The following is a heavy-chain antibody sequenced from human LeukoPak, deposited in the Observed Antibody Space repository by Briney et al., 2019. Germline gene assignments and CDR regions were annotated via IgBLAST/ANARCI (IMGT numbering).Heavy chain of an antibody. CDR2: INSDGSST. Sequence: GGSLRLSCAASGFSLSSYWMHWVRQAPGKGLVWVSRINSDGSSTSYADSVKGRFTITRDNAKNTLYLQMNSLRAEDTAVYYCARVGATSRDYWGQGTLVTVSS. CDR1: GFSLSSYW. J-gene: IGHJ4*02. D-gene: IGHD1-26*01. CDR3: ARVGATSRDY. V-gene: IGHV3-74*01.